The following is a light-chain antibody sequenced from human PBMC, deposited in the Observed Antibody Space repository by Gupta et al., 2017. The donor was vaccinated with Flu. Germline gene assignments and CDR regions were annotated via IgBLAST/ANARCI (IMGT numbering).Light chain of an antibody. CDR1: RRGGCIY. Sequence: GTLSVSPRGRATIPCSSSRRGGCIYLAWYQQKPGQTPRLLIYDASSRATGIPDRFSGSGSGTDFTLTITSLEPEDFAVYYCQQCGNFPKTFGRGTKLEI. CDR2: DAS. V-gene: IGKV3-20*01. J-gene: IGKJ4*01. CDR3: QQCGNFPKT.